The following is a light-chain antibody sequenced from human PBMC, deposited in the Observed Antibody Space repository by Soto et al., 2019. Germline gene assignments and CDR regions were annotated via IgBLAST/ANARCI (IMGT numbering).Light chain of an antibody. J-gene: IGKJ1*01. Sequence: EIVLTQSPGTLSLSPGERATLSCRASQSIGNSFLAWYQQKPGQAPSLLIYGTSSRATAIPDRFSGSGSGTDFTLTISRLEPEDFALYYCQQSGSSPRTFGQGTKVEI. CDR2: GTS. CDR1: QSIGNSF. V-gene: IGKV3-20*01. CDR3: QQSGSSPRT.